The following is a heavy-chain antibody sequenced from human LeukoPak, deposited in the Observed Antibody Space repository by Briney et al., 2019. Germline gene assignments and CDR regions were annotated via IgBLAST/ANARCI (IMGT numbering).Heavy chain of an antibody. Sequence: ASVNVSCKASGYAFNVYYIHWVRQAPGPGLEWMGWIHPDSGATTHAQKFQGRVTLTRDTSITTLYMDLISLRSGDTAIYYCVREKLHYDYWGQGTQATVSS. CDR2: IHPDSGAT. CDR3: VREKLHYDY. V-gene: IGHV1-2*02. D-gene: IGHD1-26*01. CDR1: GYAFNVYY. J-gene: IGHJ4*02.